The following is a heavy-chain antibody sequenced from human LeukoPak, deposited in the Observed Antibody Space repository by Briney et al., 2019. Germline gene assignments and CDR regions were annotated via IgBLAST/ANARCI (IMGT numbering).Heavy chain of an antibody. CDR3: AKNLNPFDS. CDR1: GFTFSSCA. CDR2: ISSSGGST. V-gene: IGHV3-23*01. Sequence: GGSLRLSCAASGFTFSSCAMSWVRQAPGKGLEWVSGISSSGGSTYYADSVKGRFTISRDNSKSTLSLQMNSLRAEDTAVYYCAKNLNPFDSWGQGILVTVSS. J-gene: IGHJ4*02.